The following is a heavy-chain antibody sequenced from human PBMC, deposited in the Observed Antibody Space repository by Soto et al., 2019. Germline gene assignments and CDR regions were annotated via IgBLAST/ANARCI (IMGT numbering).Heavy chain of an antibody. CDR1: GFTFSSYG. V-gene: IGHV3-33*01. D-gene: IGHD5-18*01. Sequence: GGSLRLSCAASGFTFSSYGMHWVRQAPGKGLEWVAVIWYDGSNKYYADSVKGRFTISRDNSKNTLYLQMNSLRAEDTAVYYCASDGSTRGYSYAWGQGTLVTVSS. CDR2: IWYDGSNK. CDR3: ASDGSTRGYSYA. J-gene: IGHJ5*02.